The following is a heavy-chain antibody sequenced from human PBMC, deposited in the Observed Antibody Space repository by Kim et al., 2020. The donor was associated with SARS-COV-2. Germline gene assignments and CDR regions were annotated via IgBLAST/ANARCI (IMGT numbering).Heavy chain of an antibody. Sequence: NYTRKCQGRVTMTRETSISTAYMELSRLRSDDTAVYYCARLPGYSSSWYDYWGQGTLVTVSS. J-gene: IGHJ4*02. V-gene: IGHV1-2*02. CDR3: ARLPGYSSSWYDY. D-gene: IGHD6-13*01.